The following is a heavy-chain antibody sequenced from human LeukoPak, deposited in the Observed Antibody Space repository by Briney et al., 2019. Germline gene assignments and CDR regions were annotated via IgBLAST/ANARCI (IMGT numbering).Heavy chain of an antibody. D-gene: IGHD2-2*02. Sequence: SVKVSCKASGGTFSSYAISWVRQAPGQGLEWMGGIIPIFGTANYAQKFQGRVTITTDDSTSTAYMELSSLRSEDTAVYYCARVGVPAAISGFFQHWGQGTLVTVSS. CDR2: IIPIFGTA. CDR3: ARVGVPAAISGFFQH. V-gene: IGHV1-69*05. J-gene: IGHJ1*01. CDR1: GGTFSSYA.